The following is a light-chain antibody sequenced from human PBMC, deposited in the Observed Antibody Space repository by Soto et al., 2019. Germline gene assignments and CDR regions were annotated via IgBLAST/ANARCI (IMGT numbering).Light chain of an antibody. CDR1: QSVSNY. V-gene: IGKV3-11*01. Sequence: IVLTQSPVTLSLSPGERATLSCRASQSVSNYLAWYQHKPGQAPRLLIYDASNRATGIPARFSGSGSGTDFTLTISSLEPEDFATYYCQQYKSYWTFGQGTKVEIK. CDR2: DAS. J-gene: IGKJ1*01. CDR3: QQYKSYWT.